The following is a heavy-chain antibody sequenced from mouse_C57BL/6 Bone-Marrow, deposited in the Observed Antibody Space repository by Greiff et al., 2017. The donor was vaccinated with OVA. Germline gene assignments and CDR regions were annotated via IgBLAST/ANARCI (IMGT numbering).Heavy chain of an antibody. CDR3: TFYYYYAMDY. Sequence: VQLQQSGAELVRPGASVKLSCTASGFHIKDDYMHWVKQRPEQGLEWIGWIDPENGDTEYASKFQGKATITADTSSNTAYLQLSSLTSEDTAVYYCTFYYYYAMDYWGQGTSVTVSS. V-gene: IGHV14-4*01. CDR1: GFHIKDDY. CDR2: IDPENGDT. J-gene: IGHJ4*01. D-gene: IGHD2-1*01.